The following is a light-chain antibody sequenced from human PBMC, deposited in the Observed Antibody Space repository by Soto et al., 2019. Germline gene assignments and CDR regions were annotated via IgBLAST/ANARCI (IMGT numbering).Light chain of an antibody. CDR2: RDT. CDR3: QVWDSNTAV. V-gene: IGLV3-9*01. J-gene: IGLJ2*01. Sequence: SYELTQPLSVSVALGQTARIPCGENNIGRKNVHWYQQKPGQAPVLVMYRDTNRPSGIPERFSASNSGNTATLTISRAQAGDEADYYCQVWDSNTAVFGGGTKLTVL. CDR1: NIGRKN.